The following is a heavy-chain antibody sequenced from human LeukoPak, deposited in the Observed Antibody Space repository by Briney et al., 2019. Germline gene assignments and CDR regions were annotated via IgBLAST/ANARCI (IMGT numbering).Heavy chain of an antibody. CDR2: ISGSGGST. Sequence: RGSLRLSCAASGFTFSSYAMSWVRQAPGKGLEWVSAISGSGGSTYYADSVKGRFTISRDNSKNTLYLQMNSLRAEDTAVYYCAKDLGSSGYYYGALDAFDIWGQGTMVTVSS. CDR1: GFTFSSYA. D-gene: IGHD3-22*01. CDR3: AKDLGSSGYYYGALDAFDI. J-gene: IGHJ3*02. V-gene: IGHV3-23*01.